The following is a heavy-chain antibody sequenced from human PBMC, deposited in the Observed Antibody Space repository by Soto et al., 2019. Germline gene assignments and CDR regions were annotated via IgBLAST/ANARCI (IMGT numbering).Heavy chain of an antibody. V-gene: IGHV3-21*01. D-gene: IGHD3-22*01. J-gene: IGHJ3*01. CDR2: ISSRSTFM. CDR3: TRELSPRYYFESSADDAFDV. CDR1: GFTFSSYS. Sequence: VQLVESGGGLVPPGGSLRLSCEASGFTFSSYSVNWVRQAPGKGLEWVSSISSRSTFMYYADSVKGRFTISRDNAKNSLYLQMNSLRAEDTAVYYWTRELSPRYYFESSADDAFDVWGQGTMVTVSS.